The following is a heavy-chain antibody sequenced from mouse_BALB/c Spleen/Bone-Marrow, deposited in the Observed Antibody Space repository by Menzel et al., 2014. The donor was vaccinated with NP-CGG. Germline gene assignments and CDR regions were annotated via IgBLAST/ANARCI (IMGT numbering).Heavy chain of an antibody. CDR3: ARNSGTWGCDY. V-gene: IGHV2-6-4*01. Sequence: VKLVESGPGLVAPSQSLSITCTVSGLSLSRYSVHWFRQPPGKGLEWLGMIWGGGSTDYSSALKSRLSISKDNSKSQVFLKMNSLQTDDTAMYYCARNSGTWGCDYWGQGTTLTVSS. D-gene: IGHD3-2*02. J-gene: IGHJ2*01. CDR1: GLSLSRYS. CDR2: IWGGGST.